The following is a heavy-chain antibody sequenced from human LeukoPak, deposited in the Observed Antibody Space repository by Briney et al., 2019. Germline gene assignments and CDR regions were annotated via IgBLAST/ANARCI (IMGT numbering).Heavy chain of an antibody. Sequence: PGGSLRLSCAASGFTFSSYAMSWVRQAPGKGLEWVSAISASGGSTYYADSVKGRFTISRDNSKNTVYLQMNSLRPEDTAVYYCAKAQRRDTAMVTGDYWSQGTLVTVSS. V-gene: IGHV3-23*01. CDR3: AKAQRRDTAMVTGDY. D-gene: IGHD5-18*01. CDR1: GFTFSSYA. J-gene: IGHJ4*02. CDR2: ISASGGST.